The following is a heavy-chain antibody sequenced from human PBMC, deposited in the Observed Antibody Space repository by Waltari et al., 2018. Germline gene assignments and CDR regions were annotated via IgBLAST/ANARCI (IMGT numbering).Heavy chain of an antibody. D-gene: IGHD6-19*01. Sequence: QVQLVQSGDEVKKPGASVKVAGKASGYTFTSYDIQWVRQATGQGREWMGWMNPNTGTTGYAQKFQGRVTITRNTSISTAYMELISLRSEDTAVYYCARVCSSGWYYYYYGMDVWGQGTTVTVSS. V-gene: IGHV1-8*01. CDR3: ARVCSSGWYYYYYGMDV. CDR1: GYTFTSYD. CDR2: MNPNTGTT. J-gene: IGHJ6*02.